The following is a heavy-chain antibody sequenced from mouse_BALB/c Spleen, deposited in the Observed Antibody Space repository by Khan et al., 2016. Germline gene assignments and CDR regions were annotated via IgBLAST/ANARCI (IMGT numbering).Heavy chain of an antibody. CDR2: ISSVGSYP. V-gene: IGHV5-6*01. CDR3: ARQDRDDGGFAY. Sequence: EVQLVESGGDLVKPGGSLNLSCAASGFTFSTYGMSWVRQTPDKRLEWVATISSVGSYPYYPDSVTGRFTISRDNAKNTLYLQMSSLKSEDTAMYYCARQDRDDGGFAYWGQGTLVTVSA. CDR1: GFTFSTYG. J-gene: IGHJ3*01. D-gene: IGHD2-14*01.